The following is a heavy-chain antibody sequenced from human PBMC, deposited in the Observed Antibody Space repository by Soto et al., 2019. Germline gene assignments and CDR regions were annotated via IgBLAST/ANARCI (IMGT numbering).Heavy chain of an antibody. Sequence: ASVKVSCKASGYTFTSNAINWVRQATGQGLEWMGWMDPNNGNTGYAQKFQGRVTMTRNTSISTAYMELSSLRSEDTAVYYCARMDVDIVATMVNWFDPWGQGTPVTVSS. J-gene: IGHJ5*02. V-gene: IGHV1-8*01. CDR2: MDPNNGNT. D-gene: IGHD5-12*01. CDR3: ARMDVDIVATMVNWFDP. CDR1: GYTFTSNA.